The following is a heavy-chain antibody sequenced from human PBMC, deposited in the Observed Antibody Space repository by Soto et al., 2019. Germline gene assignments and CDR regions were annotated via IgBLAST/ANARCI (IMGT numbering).Heavy chain of an antibody. CDR2: ISSGADTT. CDR1: GFTFSSFA. Sequence: GGSLRLSCAASGFTFSSFAMNWVRQAPGRGLEWVSVISSGADTTYYADSVKGRFTISRDNSKNTLSPDMNNLRAEDTAVYYCAKGVFVIRRLPRHLLRWGPGILVT. V-gene: IGHV3-23*01. D-gene: IGHD2-21*01. CDR3: AKGVFVIRRLPRHLLR. J-gene: IGHJ2*01.